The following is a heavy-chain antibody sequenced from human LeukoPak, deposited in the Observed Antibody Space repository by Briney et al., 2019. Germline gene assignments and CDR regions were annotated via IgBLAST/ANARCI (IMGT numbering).Heavy chain of an antibody. Sequence: SGGSLRLSCAASGLTFGSYSMNWVRQAPGKGLEWVSSISSSSSYIYYADSVKGRFTISRDNAKNSLYLQMNSLRAEDTAVYYCARALWFGETFPAYWGQGTLVTVSS. D-gene: IGHD3-10*01. CDR2: ISSSSSYI. V-gene: IGHV3-21*01. CDR1: GLTFGSYS. CDR3: ARALWFGETFPAY. J-gene: IGHJ4*02.